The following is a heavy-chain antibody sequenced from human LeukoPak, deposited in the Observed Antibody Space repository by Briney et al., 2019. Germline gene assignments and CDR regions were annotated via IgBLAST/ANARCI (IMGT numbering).Heavy chain of an antibody. J-gene: IGHJ4*02. Sequence: PGGSLRLSCAASGFTFSSYAMSWVRQAPGKGLEWVSAIGGSGGSTYYADSVKGRFTISRDNSKNTLYLQMNSLRAEDTAVYYCAKLLRYFDWLFYDWGQGTLVTVSS. CDR3: AKLLRYFDWLFYD. CDR1: GFTFSSYA. CDR2: IGGSGGST. D-gene: IGHD3-9*01. V-gene: IGHV3-23*01.